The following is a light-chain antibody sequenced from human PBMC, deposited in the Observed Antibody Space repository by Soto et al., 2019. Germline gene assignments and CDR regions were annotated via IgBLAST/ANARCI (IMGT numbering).Light chain of an antibody. CDR1: QGISSY. CDR2: AAS. V-gene: IGKV1-8*01. CDR3: QQYYSYPIT. Sequence: AIRMTQSPSSFSASTGDRVTITCRASQGISSYLAWYQQKPGKAPKLLIYAASTVQSGVPSRCSGSGSETDFTLTISCLQSEDFATYYCQQYYSYPITFGQGTRLEIK. J-gene: IGKJ5*01.